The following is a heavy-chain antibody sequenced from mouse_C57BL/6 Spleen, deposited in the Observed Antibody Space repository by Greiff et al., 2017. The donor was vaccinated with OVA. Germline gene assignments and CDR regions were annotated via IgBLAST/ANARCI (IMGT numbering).Heavy chain of an antibody. J-gene: IGHJ2*01. CDR1: GFTFSSYG. D-gene: IGHD4-1*01. V-gene: IGHV5-6*02. Sequence: EVMLVESGGDLVKPGGSLKLSCAASGFTFSSYGMSWVRQTPDKRLEWVATISSGGSYTYYPDSVKGRFTISRDNAKNTLYLQMSSLKSEDTAMYYCARHLGKDFDYWGQGTTLTVSS. CDR2: ISSGGSYT. CDR3: ARHLGKDFDY.